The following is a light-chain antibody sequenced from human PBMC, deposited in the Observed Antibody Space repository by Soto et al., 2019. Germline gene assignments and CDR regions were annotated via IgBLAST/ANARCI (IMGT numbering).Light chain of an antibody. CDR1: QSISGSY. CDR2: ATS. J-gene: IGKJ1*01. CDR3: QHYSTSPWT. Sequence: EIVLTQSPGTLSLSPGERATLSCRASQSISGSYLAWYQQKPGQPPRLLIYATSRRATGIPGRCSGSASETDFTRTSSRLEPEDFAVYYCQHYSTSPWTVGQGTKVEIK. V-gene: IGKV3-20*01.